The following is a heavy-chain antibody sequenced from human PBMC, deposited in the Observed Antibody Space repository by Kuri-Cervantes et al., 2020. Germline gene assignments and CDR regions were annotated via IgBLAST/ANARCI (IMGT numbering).Heavy chain of an antibody. V-gene: IGHV1-8*01. CDR2: MNPNSGNT. J-gene: IGHJ2*01. D-gene: IGHD3-22*01. Sequence: ASVKVSCKASGYTFTSYDINWVRQATGQGLEWVGWMNPNSGNTGYAQKFQGRVTMTRDTSTSTVYMELSRLRSEDTAVYYCARGADYYDSSGYGGVGWYFDLWGRGTLVTVSS. CDR1: GYTFTSYD. CDR3: ARGADYYDSSGYGGVGWYFDL.